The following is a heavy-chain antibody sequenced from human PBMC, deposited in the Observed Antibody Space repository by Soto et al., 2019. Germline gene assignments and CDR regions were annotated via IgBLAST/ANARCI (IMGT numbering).Heavy chain of an antibody. D-gene: IGHD6-19*01. J-gene: IGHJ4*02. Sequence: QVQLVESGGGVVQPGRSLRLSCAASGFTFSSYAMHWVRQAPGKGLEWVAVISYDGSNKYYADSVKGRFTISRDNSKNTLYLQMNSLRAEDTAVYYCARARGVAVAGTRIDYWGQGTLVTVSS. CDR2: ISYDGSNK. CDR3: ARARGVAVAGTRIDY. CDR1: GFTFSSYA. V-gene: IGHV3-30-3*01.